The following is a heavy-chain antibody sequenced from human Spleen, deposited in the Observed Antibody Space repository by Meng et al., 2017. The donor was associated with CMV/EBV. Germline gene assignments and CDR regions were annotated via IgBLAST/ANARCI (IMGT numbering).Heavy chain of an antibody. CDR1: GGSISSYY. J-gene: IGHJ5*02. V-gene: IGHV4-59*01. CDR3: ARTEGWFDP. CDR2: IYYSGST. Sequence: SETLSLTCTVSGGSISSYYWSWIRQPPGKGLEWIGYIYYSGSTNYNPSLKSRVTISVDASKNQFSLKLSSVTAADTAVYYCARTEGWFDPWGQGTLVTVSS.